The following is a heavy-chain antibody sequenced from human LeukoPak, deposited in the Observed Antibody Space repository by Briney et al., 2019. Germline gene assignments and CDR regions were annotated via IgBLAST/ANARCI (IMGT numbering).Heavy chain of an antibody. CDR3: ARGSRWELPLDY. CDR1: GFTFSSYA. V-gene: IGHV4-34*01. D-gene: IGHD1-26*01. CDR2: INHSGST. Sequence: PGGPLRLSCAASGFTFSSYAMSWVRQSPGKGLEWIGEINHSGSTNYNPSLKSRVTISLDTSKNQFSLKLSSVTAADTAVYYCARGSRWELPLDYWGQGTLVTVSS. J-gene: IGHJ4*02.